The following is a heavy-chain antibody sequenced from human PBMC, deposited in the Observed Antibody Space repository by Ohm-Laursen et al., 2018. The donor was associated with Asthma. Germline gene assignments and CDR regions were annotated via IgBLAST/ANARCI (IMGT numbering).Heavy chain of an antibody. CDR3: ARSRDSGSSNWFDP. V-gene: IGHV4-30-4*01. J-gene: IGHJ5*02. Sequence: SETLSLTCTVSGGSISSGDYYWSWIRQPPGKGLEWIGYIYYSGSTYYNPSLKSRVTISVDTSKNQFSLKLSSVIAADTAVYYCARSRDSGSSNWFDPWGQGTLVTVSS. D-gene: IGHD1-26*01. CDR2: IYYSGST. CDR1: GGSISSGDYY.